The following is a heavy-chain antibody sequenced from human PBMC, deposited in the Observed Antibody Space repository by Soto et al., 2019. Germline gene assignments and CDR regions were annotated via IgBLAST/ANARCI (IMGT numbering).Heavy chain of an antibody. V-gene: IGHV3-33*01. CDR2: IWYDGSNK. Sequence: GGSLRLSCAASGFTSSCYGMHWARQAPGKGLEWVGVIWYDGSNKYYADSVKGRFTISRDNSKNTLYLQMNSLRAEDTAVYYCARDRITMVRGVPDYWGQGTLVTVSS. D-gene: IGHD3-10*01. J-gene: IGHJ4*02. CDR3: ARDRITMVRGVPDY. CDR1: GFTSSCYG.